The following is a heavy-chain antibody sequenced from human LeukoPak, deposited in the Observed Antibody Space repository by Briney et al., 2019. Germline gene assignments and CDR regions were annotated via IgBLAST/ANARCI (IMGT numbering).Heavy chain of an antibody. CDR2: INHSGST. Sequence: SETLSLTCAVSGGSLSGYYWTWIRQPPGKGLEWIGEINHSGSTNYNPSLKSRVTISVDTSRKQFFLRLSSVTAADTAVYYCARDLGTNWFDPWGQGTLVTVSS. V-gene: IGHV4-34*01. J-gene: IGHJ5*02. CDR3: ARDLGTNWFDP. CDR1: GGSLSGYY. D-gene: IGHD7-27*01.